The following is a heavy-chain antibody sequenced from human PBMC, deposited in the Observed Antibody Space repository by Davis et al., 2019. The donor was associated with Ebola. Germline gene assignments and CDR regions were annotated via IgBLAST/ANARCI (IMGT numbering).Heavy chain of an antibody. J-gene: IGHJ4*02. V-gene: IGHV3-48*04. Sequence: PGGSLRLSCAASGFTFSRYSMNWVRQAPGKGLEWVAYMSSSSSTIYHADSVKGRFTISRDNAKNSLYLQMNSLRVEDTAVYYCARSYCSGGSCYSYFDCWGQGTLVTVSS. CDR1: GFTFSRYS. CDR3: ARSYCSGGSCYSYFDC. D-gene: IGHD2-15*01. CDR2: MSSSSSTI.